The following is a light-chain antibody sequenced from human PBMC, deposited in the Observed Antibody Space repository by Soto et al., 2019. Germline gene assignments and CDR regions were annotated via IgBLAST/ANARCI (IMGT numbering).Light chain of an antibody. CDR2: EAS. Sequence: QTVVTQPASVSGSPGQSITISCTGTSSDVGSYNLVSWYQQHPGKVPKIMIYEASKRPSGAPNRFSGSKSGNTASLTISGLQAEDEADYYCCSYAGSSTGVFGTGTKLTVL. CDR3: CSYAGSSTGV. J-gene: IGLJ1*01. V-gene: IGLV2-23*01. CDR1: SSDVGSYNL.